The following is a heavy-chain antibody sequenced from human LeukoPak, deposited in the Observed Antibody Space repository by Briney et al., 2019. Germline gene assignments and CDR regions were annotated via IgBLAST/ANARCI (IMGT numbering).Heavy chain of an antibody. V-gene: IGHV3-7*04. Sequence: PGGSLRLSCAASGFTLSSYWMSWVRQAPGKGLEWVANIKQDESEKYYVDSVKGRFSISRDNAKNSLYLQMNSLGAEDTAEYYCARVGFYAFDIWGQGTKVTVSS. CDR1: GFTLSSYW. CDR2: IKQDESEK. CDR3: ARVGFYAFDI. D-gene: IGHD3-3*01. J-gene: IGHJ3*02.